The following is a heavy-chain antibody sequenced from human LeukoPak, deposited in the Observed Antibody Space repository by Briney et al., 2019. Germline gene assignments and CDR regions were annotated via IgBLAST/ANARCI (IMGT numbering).Heavy chain of an antibody. CDR2: INPRGTST. CDR3: ARVALSRQNPTIDY. J-gene: IGHJ4*02. CDR1: GYSFTSHY. Sequence: ASVKVSCKASGYSFTSHYMHWVRQAPGQGLEWMGLINPRGTSTIYAEKFQGRIIMTRDMSTTTDYMELSSLKSDDTAVYYCARVALSRQNPTIDYWGQGTLVTVSS. D-gene: IGHD2/OR15-2a*01. V-gene: IGHV1-46*01.